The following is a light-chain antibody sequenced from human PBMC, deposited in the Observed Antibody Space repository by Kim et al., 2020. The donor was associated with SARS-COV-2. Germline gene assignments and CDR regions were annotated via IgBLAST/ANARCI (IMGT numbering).Light chain of an antibody. CDR3: LAWDTSLSAWV. CDR2: RNN. Sequence: QAGLTQPPSVSKDLRQTATLTCTGNSNDVGNQGAAWLQQHQGHPPKLLSYRNNNRPSGISDRLSASRSGNTASLTITGLQPEDEADYYCLAWDTSLSAWVFGGGTKLTVL. J-gene: IGLJ3*02. V-gene: IGLV10-54*01. CDR1: SNDVGNQG.